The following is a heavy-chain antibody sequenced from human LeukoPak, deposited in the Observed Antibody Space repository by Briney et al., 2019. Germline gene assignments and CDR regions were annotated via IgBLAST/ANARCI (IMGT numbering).Heavy chain of an antibody. CDR1: GYTLTELS. CDR3: ATSIPRSTSEWYFDL. J-gene: IGHJ2*01. Sequence: ASVKVSCKVSGYTLTELSMHWVRQAPGKGLEWMGGFDPEDGETIYAQKFQGRVTMTEDTSTDTAYMELSSLRSEDTAVYYCATSIPRSTSEWYFDLWGRGTLVTVSS. CDR2: FDPEDGET. V-gene: IGHV1-24*01. D-gene: IGHD2-2*01.